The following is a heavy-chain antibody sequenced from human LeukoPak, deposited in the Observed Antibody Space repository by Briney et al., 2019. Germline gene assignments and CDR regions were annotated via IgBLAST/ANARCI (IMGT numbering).Heavy chain of an antibody. CDR1: GFTFSSYW. D-gene: IGHD3-3*01. Sequence: GGSLRLSCAASGFTFSSYWMSWVRQAPGKGLEWVANIKQDGSEKYYVDSVKGRFTISRDNAKNSLYLQMNSPRAEDTAVYYCARAPRSIFRVVIDYYYGMDVWGQGTTVTVSS. J-gene: IGHJ6*02. CDR3: ARAPRSIFRVVIDYYYGMDV. CDR2: IKQDGSEK. V-gene: IGHV3-7*03.